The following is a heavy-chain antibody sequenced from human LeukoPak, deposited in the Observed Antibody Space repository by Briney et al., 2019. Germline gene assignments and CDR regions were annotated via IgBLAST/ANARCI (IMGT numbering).Heavy chain of an antibody. D-gene: IGHD4-23*01. Sequence: GGSLRLSCAASGFTFSSYAMHWVRQAPGKGLEWVAIISYDGGNKYYADSVQGRFTISRDNSKNTLYLQMIGLRAEDTAVYYCASDRGSTVVNRVDYWGQGTLVSVSS. CDR3: ASDRGSTVVNRVDY. J-gene: IGHJ4*02. CDR1: GFTFSSYA. CDR2: ISYDGGNK. V-gene: IGHV3-30-3*01.